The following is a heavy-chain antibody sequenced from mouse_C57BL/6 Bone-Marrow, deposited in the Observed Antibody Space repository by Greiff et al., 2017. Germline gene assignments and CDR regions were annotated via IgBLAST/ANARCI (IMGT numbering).Heavy chain of an antibody. CDR2: IRLKSDNYAT. J-gene: IGHJ3*01. V-gene: IGHV6-3*01. Sequence: EVKLEESGGGLVQPGGSMKLSCVASGFTFSNYWMNWVRQSPEKGLEWVAQIRLKSDNYATHDAESVKGRFTISREDSKSSVYLQMNNLGSEGTGIYYWAGRAWFAYWGQGTLVIVSA. CDR1: GFTFSNYW. D-gene: IGHD3-3*01. CDR3: AGRAWFAY.